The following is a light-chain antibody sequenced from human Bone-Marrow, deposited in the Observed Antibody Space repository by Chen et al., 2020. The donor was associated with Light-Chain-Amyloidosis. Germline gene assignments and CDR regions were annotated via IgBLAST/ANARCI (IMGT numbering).Light chain of an antibody. Sequence: QSALTQPASVSGSPGHSIAISCTGASSDIGGYNFVSWYQQHSGKAPQLILYEVSNRPSGVSSRFSGSKSGDTASLTISGLQPEDEADYYCSSYTTSTTWVFGGGTKLTVL. CDR1: SSDIGGYNF. CDR2: EVS. J-gene: IGLJ3*02. V-gene: IGLV2-14*01. CDR3: SSYTTSTTWV.